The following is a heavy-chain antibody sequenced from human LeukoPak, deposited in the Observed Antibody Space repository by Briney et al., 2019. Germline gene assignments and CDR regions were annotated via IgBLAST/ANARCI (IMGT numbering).Heavy chain of an antibody. V-gene: IGHV4-61*08. Sequence: SETLSLTCTVSGGSISSGGYYWSWIRQHPGKGLEWIGYIYYSGSTNYNPSLKSRVTISVDTSKNQFSLKLSSVTAADTAVYYCARLLYGDYVYYFDYWGQGTLVTVSS. CDR3: ARLLYGDYVYYFDY. CDR1: GGSISSGGYY. CDR2: IYYSGST. D-gene: IGHD4-17*01. J-gene: IGHJ4*02.